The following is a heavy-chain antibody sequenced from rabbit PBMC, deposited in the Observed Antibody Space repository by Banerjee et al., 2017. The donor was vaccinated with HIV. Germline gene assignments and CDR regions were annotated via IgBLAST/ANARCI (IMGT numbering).Heavy chain of an antibody. CDR3: TGDQGYAGHGYGV. CDR1: GFDFSSNA. J-gene: IGHJ3*01. CDR2: IYIGGVIT. V-gene: IGHV1S47*01. D-gene: IGHD3-1*01. Sequence: QEQLEETGGAPVQPEGSLTLTCKASGFDFSSNAMCWVRQAPGKGPEWIACIYIGGVITHYASWAKGRFTISKTSSTSKAPQTTGMTAAATADDFPTGDQGYAGHGYGVWGQGTLVTVS.